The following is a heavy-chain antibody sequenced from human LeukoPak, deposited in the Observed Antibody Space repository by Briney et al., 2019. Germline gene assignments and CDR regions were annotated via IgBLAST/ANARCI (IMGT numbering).Heavy chain of an antibody. J-gene: IGHJ4*02. D-gene: IGHD3-3*01. CDR3: ARAGYDFWSGYYGEYYFDY. CDR2: IYYSGST. V-gene: IGHV4-59*01. CDR1: GGSISSYY. Sequence: PSETLCLTCTVSGGSISSYYWSWIRQPPGKGLEWIGYIYYSGSTNYNPSLKSRVTISVDTSKNQFSLKLSSVTAADTAVYYCARAGYDFWSGYYGEYYFDYWGQGTLVTVSS.